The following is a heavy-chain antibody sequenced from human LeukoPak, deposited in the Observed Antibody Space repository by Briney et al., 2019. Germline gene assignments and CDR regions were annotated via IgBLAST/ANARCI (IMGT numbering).Heavy chain of an antibody. CDR1: GGSISSSSYY. D-gene: IGHD3-22*01. J-gene: IGHJ4*02. CDR2: IYYSGST. CDR3: ARVYYYDSNDYYDTSCFDY. V-gene: IGHV4-39*07. Sequence: SETLSLTCTVSGGSISSSSYYWGWIRQPPGKGLEWIGSIYYSGSTYYNPSLKSRVTISVDTSKNQFSLKLNSVTAADTAVYYCARVYYYDSNDYYDTSCFDYWGQGTLVTVSS.